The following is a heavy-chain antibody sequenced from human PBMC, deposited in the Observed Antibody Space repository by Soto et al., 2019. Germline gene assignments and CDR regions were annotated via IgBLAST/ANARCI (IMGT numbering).Heavy chain of an antibody. CDR2: IYYDGNT. CDR1: GRSISDSYYY. CDR3: ASFVGRNNWDFEL. Sequence: QLQLQEPVPGLVKPSETLSLNCTVSGRSISDSYYYWGWIRQPPGKGLEWIGNIYYDGNTYYNPSLKSRVTISRDTSKNRFSLKMTSVTAADTAVYYCASFVGRNNWDFELWGPGTLVTGSS. V-gene: IGHV4-39*01. J-gene: IGHJ2*01. D-gene: IGHD1-1*01.